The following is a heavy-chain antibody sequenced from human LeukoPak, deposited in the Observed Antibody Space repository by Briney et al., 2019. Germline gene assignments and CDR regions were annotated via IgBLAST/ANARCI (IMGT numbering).Heavy chain of an antibody. Sequence: GGSLRLSCAASGFTFNIFGIHWVRQAPGKGLEWVAAISPDGNKEYYTESVKGRFTVSRDNSNNMIYLQINSLRGEDSAVYYCAKINNVDDFWGQGTLVTVSS. V-gene: IGHV3-30*18. J-gene: IGHJ4*02. CDR2: ISPDGNKE. CDR1: GFTFNIFG. CDR3: AKINNVDDF. D-gene: IGHD1/OR15-1a*01.